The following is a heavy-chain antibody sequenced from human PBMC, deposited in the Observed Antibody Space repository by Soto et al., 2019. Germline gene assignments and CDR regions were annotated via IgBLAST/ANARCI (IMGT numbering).Heavy chain of an antibody. Sequence: KSSETLSLTCTVSGGSISSGDQYWTWIRQPPGKGLEWIGYIYYDGNSQHNPSLKSRVTMSIDTSKNQFSLNLSSVTAADTAVYYCARDRRWLPRGPNNWLDLWGQGTQVTVSS. V-gene: IGHV4-30-4*01. CDR3: ARDRRWLPRGPNNWLDL. J-gene: IGHJ5*02. CDR2: IYYDGNS. D-gene: IGHD5-12*01. CDR1: GGSISSGDQY.